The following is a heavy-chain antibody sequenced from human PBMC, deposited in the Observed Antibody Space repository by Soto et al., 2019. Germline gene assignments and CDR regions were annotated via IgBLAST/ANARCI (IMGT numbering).Heavy chain of an antibody. V-gene: IGHV1-2*04. CDR1: GYALHFYY. D-gene: IGHD6-6*01. CDR2: INPNGGGT. CDR3: ARDQQKYNRSFYLYSAMDL. J-gene: IGHJ6*02. Sequence: AVKIDRKGPGYALHFYYIYWVRSANGQGGDWVAWINPNGGGTTYAQKFREWVTVTRDTYIGTAYLELTGLKSNDTAIYYCARDQQKYNRSFYLYSAMDLWGQGTTVTVSS.